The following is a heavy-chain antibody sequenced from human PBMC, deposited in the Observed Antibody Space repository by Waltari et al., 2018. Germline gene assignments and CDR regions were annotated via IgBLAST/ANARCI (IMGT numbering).Heavy chain of an antibody. Sequence: QVQLQQWGAGLLKPSETLSLTCAVYGGSFSGYYWSWIRQPPGKGLEWIGEINHSGSTNYNPSLNSRVTISVDTSKNQFSLKLSSVTAADTAVYYCHYSSGSDYYYYGMDVWGQGTTVTVSS. V-gene: IGHV4-34*01. CDR2: INHSGST. CDR1: GGSFSGYY. J-gene: IGHJ6*02. CDR3: HYSSGSDYYYYGMDV. D-gene: IGHD1-26*01.